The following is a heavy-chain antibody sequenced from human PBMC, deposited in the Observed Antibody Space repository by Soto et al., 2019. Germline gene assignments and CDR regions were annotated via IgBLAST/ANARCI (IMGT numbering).Heavy chain of an antibody. D-gene: IGHD3-3*01. J-gene: IGHJ3*02. V-gene: IGHV1-69*13. Sequence: SVKVSCKASGCNFSSYAISWVRQAPGEGLEWMGGIIPIFGTANYAQKFQGRVTTTADESTSTAYMELSSLSSEDTAVYYCARDGDTYYDFWSGYYSSHEAFDIWG. CDR1: GCNFSSYA. CDR2: IIPIFGTA. CDR3: ARDGDTYYDFWSGYYSSHEAFDI.